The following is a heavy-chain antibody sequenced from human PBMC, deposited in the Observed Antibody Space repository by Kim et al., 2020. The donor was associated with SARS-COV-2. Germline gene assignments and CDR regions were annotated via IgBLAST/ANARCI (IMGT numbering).Heavy chain of an antibody. V-gene: IGHV4-59*13. CDR2: IYYSGST. CDR1: GGSISSYY. Sequence: SETLSLTCTVSGGSISSYYWSWIRQPPGKGLEWIGYIYYSGSTNYNPSLKSRVTISVDTSKNKFSLKLSSVTAADTAVYYCARGPRGYSYVQHWGQGTLVTVSS. CDR3: ARGPRGYSYVQH. J-gene: IGHJ1*01. D-gene: IGHD5-18*01.